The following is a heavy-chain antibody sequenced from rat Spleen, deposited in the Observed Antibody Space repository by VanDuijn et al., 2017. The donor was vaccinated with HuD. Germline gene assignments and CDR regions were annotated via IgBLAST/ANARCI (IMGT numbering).Heavy chain of an antibody. CDR3: TTPGGVEDFDY. J-gene: IGHJ2*01. CDR1: GFTFSDYN. V-gene: IGHV5S10*01. D-gene: IGHD4-3*01. CDR2: IIYDGSRT. Sequence: EVQLVESGGGLVQPGRSLKLSCAASGFTFSDYNMAWVRQAPKKGLEWVATIIYDGSRTYYRDSVKGRFTISRDNAKSSLYLQMDSLRSEDTATYYCTTPGGVEDFDYWGQGVMVTVSS.